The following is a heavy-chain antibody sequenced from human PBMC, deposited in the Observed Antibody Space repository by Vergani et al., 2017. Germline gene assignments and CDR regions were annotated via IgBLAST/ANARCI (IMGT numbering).Heavy chain of an antibody. CDR3: ARSTCILGLIDRLDL. CDR2: ISAYNGNT. D-gene: IGHD1-14*01. V-gene: IGHV1-18*01. CDR1: GYTFTNHG. J-gene: IGHJ5*02. Sequence: QVQLVQSGAEVKKPGASVKVSCKASGYTFTNHGVNWVRQAPGQGLEWMGWISAYNGNTNYAQKLQGRVTMTTDTSTSTAYMELRSLRSDDTAVYYCARSTCILGLIDRLDLWGQGTLVTVSS.